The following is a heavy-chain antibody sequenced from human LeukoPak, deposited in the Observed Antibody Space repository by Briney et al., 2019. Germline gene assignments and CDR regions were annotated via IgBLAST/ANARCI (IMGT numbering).Heavy chain of an antibody. CDR3: ARDLGGSYDDAFDI. D-gene: IGHD1-26*01. V-gene: IGHV4-59*01. CDR2: IYYSGST. J-gene: IGHJ3*02. Sequence: GKXLXXXGYIYYSGSTNNNPALKRRGTISVETSKNQFSLKLSSVTAADTAVYYCARDLGGSYDDAFDIWGQGTMVTVSS.